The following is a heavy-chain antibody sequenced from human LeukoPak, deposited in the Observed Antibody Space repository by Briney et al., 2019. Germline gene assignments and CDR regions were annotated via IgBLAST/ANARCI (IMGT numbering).Heavy chain of an antibody. CDR2: INHSGST. D-gene: IGHD5-12*01. Sequence: SETLSLTCSVSGGSFSDFSWSWVRQAPGKGPAWIGEINHSGSTNYNPSLKSRVTISLDTSKDQFSLSLSSATAADTAVYYCARGHFAVTTISHRHYFYYYYMDVWGKGTTVIVSS. J-gene: IGHJ6*03. CDR1: GGSFSDFS. CDR3: ARGHFAVTTISHRHYFYYYYMDV. V-gene: IGHV4-34*01.